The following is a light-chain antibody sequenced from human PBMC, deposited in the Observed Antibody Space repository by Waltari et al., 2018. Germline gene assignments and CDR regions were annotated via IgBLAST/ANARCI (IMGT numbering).Light chain of an antibody. Sequence: DMQMTQSPSSLSASVGDRVTVTCRASQGINKALSWYQQKPGKAPTLLISAASTLQTGVSSLFSGRRSGTAFPLPISSLQPEDVATYYCPPYYTPPFPFGQGPK. CDR1: QGINKA. V-gene: IGKV1-27*01. CDR2: AAS. J-gene: IGKJ1*01. CDR3: PPYYTPPFP.